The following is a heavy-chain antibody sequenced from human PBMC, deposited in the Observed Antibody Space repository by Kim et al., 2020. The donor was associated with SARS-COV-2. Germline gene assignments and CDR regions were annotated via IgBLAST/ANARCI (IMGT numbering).Heavy chain of an antibody. V-gene: IGHV3-74*01. CDR1: GFTFSNYW. CDR3: ARARYGSGNYDSGFYYYGLDV. Sequence: GGSLRLSCAASGFTFSNYWMHWVRQAPGKGLVWVSRINNDGSRTSYADSVKGRFTISRDNAKNTLDLQVNTLRAEDTAMYYCARARYGSGNYDSGFYYYGLDVWGQGTMVTVSS. CDR2: INNDGSRT. J-gene: IGHJ6*02. D-gene: IGHD3-10*01.